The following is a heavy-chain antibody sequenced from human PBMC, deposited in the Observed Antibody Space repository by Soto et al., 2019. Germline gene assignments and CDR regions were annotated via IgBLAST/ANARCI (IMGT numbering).Heavy chain of an antibody. J-gene: IGHJ4*02. V-gene: IGHV4-59*01. Sequence: ETLSLTCTVSAASFSKYYWSWIRQPPGKGLEWIGYIYFNGNTNYNPSLKRRVTISIDTSKKQISLNLTSVTDADTAVYYCASVTFGGVVLAHWGQGTLVTVS. D-gene: IGHD3-16*01. CDR3: ASVTFGGVVLAH. CDR1: AASFSKYY. CDR2: IYFNGNT.